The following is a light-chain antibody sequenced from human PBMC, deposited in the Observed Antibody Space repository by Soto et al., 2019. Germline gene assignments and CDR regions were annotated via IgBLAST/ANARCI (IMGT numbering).Light chain of an antibody. CDR1: SGHRSYT. Sequence: QSLLTQSPSASASLGASVKLTCTLSSGHRSYTIAWHQQQPEKGPRYLMTLNSDGSHRKGDGIPDRFSGSSSGAERYLIISSLQSEDEADYYCQTWGTGYVVFGGGTKLTVL. V-gene: IGLV4-69*01. CDR2: LNSDGSH. CDR3: QTWGTGYVV. J-gene: IGLJ2*01.